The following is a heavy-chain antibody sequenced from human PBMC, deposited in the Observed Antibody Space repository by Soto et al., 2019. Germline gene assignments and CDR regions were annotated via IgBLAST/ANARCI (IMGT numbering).Heavy chain of an antibody. D-gene: IGHD2-15*01. CDR3: AVGYCSGGSCLGYYYYGMDV. J-gene: IGHJ6*02. Sequence: QMQLVQSGPEVKKPGTSVKVSCKASGFTFTSSVMQWVRQARGQRLEWIGWIVVGSGNTNYAQKFQERVTITRDMSTSTAYMELSSLRSEDTAVYYCAVGYCSGGSCLGYYYYGMDVWGQGTTVTVSS. V-gene: IGHV1-58*02. CDR2: IVVGSGNT. CDR1: GFTFTSSV.